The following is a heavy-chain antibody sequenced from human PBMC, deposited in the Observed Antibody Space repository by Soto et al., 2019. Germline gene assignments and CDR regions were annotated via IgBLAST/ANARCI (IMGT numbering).Heavy chain of an antibody. J-gene: IGHJ3*01. D-gene: IGHD3-10*01. CDR1: GGSFSGYY. CDR3: ATFPPEGRTATSRGDDAFDF. CDR2: INHSGSP. Sequence: SETLSLTCDVYGGSFSGYYWSWICQAPGKGLEWIVEINHSGSPNYNPSLQSRVSVSVDTSKTHFSLQLSSVTAADTAMYYCATFPPEGRTATSRGDDAFDFWGQGTLVTVSS. V-gene: IGHV4-34*01.